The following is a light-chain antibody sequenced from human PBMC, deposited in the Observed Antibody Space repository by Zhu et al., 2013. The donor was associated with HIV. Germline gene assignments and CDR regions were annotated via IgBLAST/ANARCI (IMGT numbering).Light chain of an antibody. CDR1: SSNIGSTT. Sequence: QSVLTQPPSASGTPGQRVTISCSGSSSNIGSTTVNWYQQLPGTAPKLLIYSHDQRPSGVSDRFSGSKSGSSASLVITGLQAEDVADYFCQSYDSSLTVVFGGGTKVTVL. CDR3: QSYDSSLTVV. J-gene: IGLJ2*01. V-gene: IGLV1-44*01. CDR2: SHD.